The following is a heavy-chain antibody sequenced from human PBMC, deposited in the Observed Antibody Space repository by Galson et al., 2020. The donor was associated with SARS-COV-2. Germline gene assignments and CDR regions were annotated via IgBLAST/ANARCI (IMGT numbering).Heavy chain of an antibody. Sequence: GESLKISCAASGFTFSTYSMNWVLLAPGKGLEWVASISTSTSYTSYVDSVKGRCSISRDNPRNSLYLQMNSLRAEDTAVYYCAGDGGRRGDKYGGLYDGMEVWRQGTTGAVCS. CDR2: ISTSTSYT. J-gene: IGHJ6*02. V-gene: IGHV3-21*01. CDR3: AGDGGRRGDKYGGLYDGMEV. D-gene: IGHD5-18*01. CDR1: GFTFSTYS.